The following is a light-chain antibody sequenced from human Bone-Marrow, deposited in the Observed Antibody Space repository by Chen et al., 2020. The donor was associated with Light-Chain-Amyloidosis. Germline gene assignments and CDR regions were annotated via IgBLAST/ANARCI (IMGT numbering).Light chain of an antibody. Sequence: SYVLTQPSSVSVAPGQTATIACGGNNIGSTSVHWYQQTPGQAPLLVVYDDSDRPSGIPERLSGPNFGNRATLTISRYEAGEAADYYCQVWDRSSDRPVFGGGTKLTVL. V-gene: IGLV3-21*02. CDR3: QVWDRSSDRPV. CDR1: NIGSTS. CDR2: DDS. J-gene: IGLJ3*02.